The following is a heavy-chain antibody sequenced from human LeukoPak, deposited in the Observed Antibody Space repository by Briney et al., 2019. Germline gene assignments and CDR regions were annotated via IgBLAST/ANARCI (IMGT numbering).Heavy chain of an antibody. J-gene: IGHJ4*02. Sequence: GGSLRLSCAASGFTFSSHSMNWVRQAPGKGLEWVSSISSSSSYIYYADSVKGRFTISRDNAKNSLYLQMNSLRAEDTAVYYCARDANSGSYSTFDYWGQGTLVTVSS. V-gene: IGHV3-21*01. CDR2: ISSSSSYI. CDR3: ARDANSGSYSTFDY. D-gene: IGHD1-26*01. CDR1: GFTFSSHS.